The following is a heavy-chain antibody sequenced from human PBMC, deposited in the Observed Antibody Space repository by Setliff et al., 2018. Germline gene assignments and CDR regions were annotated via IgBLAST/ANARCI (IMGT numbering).Heavy chain of an antibody. J-gene: IGHJ6*03. CDR3: ARTSATWCMDV. V-gene: IGHV1-3*03. CDR2: ISTANGNT. Sequence: VASVKVSCKASGYTFSTYPMHWVRQAPGQSLEWMGWISTANGNTKYSQQFQGRVTITRDTSASTVYMELSSLRSEDMAVYYCARTSATWCMDVWGKGTTVTVS. CDR1: GYTFSTYP. D-gene: IGHD2-8*02.